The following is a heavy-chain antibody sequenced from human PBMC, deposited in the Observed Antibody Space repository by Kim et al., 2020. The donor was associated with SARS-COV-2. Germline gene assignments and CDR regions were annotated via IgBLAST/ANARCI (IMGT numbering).Heavy chain of an antibody. CDR2: IYYSGST. Sequence: SETLSLTCTVSGGSISSSSYYWGWIRQPPGKGLEWIGSIYYSGSTYYNPSLKSRVTISVDTSKNQFSLKLSSVTAADTAVYYCASLYEQIGFRAFDIWGQGTMVTVSS. CDR3: ASLYEQIGFRAFDI. V-gene: IGHV4-39*01. CDR1: GGSISSSSYY. D-gene: IGHD5-12*01. J-gene: IGHJ3*02.